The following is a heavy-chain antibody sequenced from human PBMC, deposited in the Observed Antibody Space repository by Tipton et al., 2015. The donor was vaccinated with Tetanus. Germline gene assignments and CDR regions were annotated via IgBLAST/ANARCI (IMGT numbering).Heavy chain of an antibody. Sequence: GLVKPSQTLSLTCAISGDSVSSNSAAWNWIRQSPSRGLEWLGRTYYRSKWYTDYAVSVKSRITINPDTSKNQFSLQLNSVTPEDAAVYYCARGTGDGYNAHGPHYYYYGMDVWGQGTTVTVSS. D-gene: IGHD5-24*01. J-gene: IGHJ6*02. CDR3: ARGTGDGYNAHGPHYYYYGMDV. CDR1: GDSVSSNSAA. CDR2: TYYRSKWYT. V-gene: IGHV6-1*01.